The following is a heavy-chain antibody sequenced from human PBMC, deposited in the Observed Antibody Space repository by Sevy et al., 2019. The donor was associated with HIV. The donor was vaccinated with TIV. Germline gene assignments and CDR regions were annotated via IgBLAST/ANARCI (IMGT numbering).Heavy chain of an antibody. D-gene: IGHD5-12*01. CDR2: VSFDGARN. CDR3: AREIDVDVGATHARYDYYYGMDV. J-gene: IGHJ6*02. V-gene: IGHV3-30-3*01. Sequence: GGSLRLSCEASGFTFSSYAMHWVRQAPGKGLEWVALVSFDGARNYYADSVKGRFNISRDDSVNTLYLQMNSLRPEDTAVYYCAREIDVDVGATHARYDYYYGMDVWGRGTTVTVSS. CDR1: GFTFSSYA.